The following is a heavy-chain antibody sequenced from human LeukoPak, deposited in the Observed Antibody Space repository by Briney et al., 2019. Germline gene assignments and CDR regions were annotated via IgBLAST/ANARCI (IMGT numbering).Heavy chain of an antibody. D-gene: IGHD3-22*01. Sequence: GGSLRLSCAASGFTVSSNYMSWVRRAPGKGLEWVSVIYSGGNTYYADSVKGRFTISRDNSKNTLYLQMNSLRAEDTAVYYCAGTMIVVVVNAFDIWGQGTMVTVSS. V-gene: IGHV3-53*01. J-gene: IGHJ3*02. CDR1: GFTVSSNY. CDR3: AGTMIVVVVNAFDI. CDR2: IYSGGNT.